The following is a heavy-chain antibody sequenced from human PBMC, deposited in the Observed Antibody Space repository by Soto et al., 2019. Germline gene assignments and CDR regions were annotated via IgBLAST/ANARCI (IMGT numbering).Heavy chain of an antibody. D-gene: IGHD2-21*02. CDR1: GFMFNSYA. V-gene: IGHV3-64*01. J-gene: IGHJ2*01. Sequence: EVQLVESGGGLVQPGGSLRLSCAASGFMFNSYAMHWVRQAPGKGLEYVSAISSLGDSTFYANSVKDRFTISRDNSKNTIYLQMGSMRAGEMAGYYCARRTASWYFDLWGRGTLVTVSS. CDR3: ARRTASWYFDL. CDR2: ISSLGDST.